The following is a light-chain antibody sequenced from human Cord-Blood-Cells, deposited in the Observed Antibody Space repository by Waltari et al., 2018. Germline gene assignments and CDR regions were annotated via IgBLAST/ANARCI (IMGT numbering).Light chain of an antibody. CDR2: GAS. V-gene: IGKV3-11*01. CDR1: QSVSSY. Sequence: EIVLTQSPATLSLSPGERATLSCRASQSVSSYLAWYQQKPGQAPRLLIYGASNRATGIPARFSGSGYGTDFTLTISSLEPEDFAVYYCQQRSNWPPVLYSFGQGTKLEIK. J-gene: IGKJ2*03. CDR3: QQRSNWPPVLYS.